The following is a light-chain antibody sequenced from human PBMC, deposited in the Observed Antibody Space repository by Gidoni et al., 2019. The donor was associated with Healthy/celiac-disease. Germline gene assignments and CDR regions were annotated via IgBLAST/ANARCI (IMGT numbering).Light chain of an antibody. V-gene: IGKV1-39*01. CDR2: AAS. CDR3: QQSYSTLPLT. J-gene: IGKJ4*01. CDR1: QSISSY. Sequence: DIQMTQSPSSLSASVGDRVTITCRASQSISSYLNWYQQKPGKAPKLLIYAASSLQSGVPSRFGGSGSGTDFTLTISSLQPEDFATYYCQQSYSTLPLTFGGGTKVEIE.